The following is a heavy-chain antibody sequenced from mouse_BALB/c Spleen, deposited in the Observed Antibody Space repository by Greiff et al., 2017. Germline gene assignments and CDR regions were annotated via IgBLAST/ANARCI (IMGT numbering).Heavy chain of an antibody. CDR2: ISSGSSTI. CDR1: GFTFSSFG. D-gene: IGHD2-1*01. J-gene: IGHJ3*01. Sequence: EVHLVESGGGLVQPGGSRKLSCAASGFTFSSFGMHWVRQAPEKGLEWVACISSGSSTIYYADTVKGRFTISRDNPKNTLFLQMTSLRSEDTAMYYCARSDYGNYWFAYWGQGTLVTVSA. V-gene: IGHV5-17*02. CDR3: ARSDYGNYWFAY.